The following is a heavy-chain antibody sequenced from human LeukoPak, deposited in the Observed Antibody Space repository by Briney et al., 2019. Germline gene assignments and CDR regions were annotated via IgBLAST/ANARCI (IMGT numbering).Heavy chain of an antibody. CDR1: GGSISSYY. J-gene: IGHJ4*02. CDR2: IYYSGST. D-gene: IGHD4-17*01. CDR3: ARAEDYEYGDYAFVD. Sequence: SETLSLTCTVSGGSISSYYWSWIRQPPGKGLEWIGYIYYSGSTNYNPSLKSRVTISVDTSKNQFSLKLSPVTAADTAVYYCARAEDYEYGDYAFVDWGQGTLVTVSS. V-gene: IGHV4-59*01.